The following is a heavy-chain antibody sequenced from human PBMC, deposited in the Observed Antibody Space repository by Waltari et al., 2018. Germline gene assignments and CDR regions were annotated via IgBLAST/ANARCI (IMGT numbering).Heavy chain of an antibody. CDR3: ARHIYCSSTSCYSFDY. Sequence: QLQLQDSGPGRVKPSETLSLTCPVSGGSISSGSYSGGWIRQPPGKGLGWVGSISFSGSTYYNPSLKSRVSISVDTSKNQFSLRLSSVTAADTAVYYCARHIYCSSTSCYSFDYWGQGTLVTVSS. V-gene: IGHV4-39*01. D-gene: IGHD2-2*02. J-gene: IGHJ4*01. CDR1: GGSISSGSYS. CDR2: ISFSGST.